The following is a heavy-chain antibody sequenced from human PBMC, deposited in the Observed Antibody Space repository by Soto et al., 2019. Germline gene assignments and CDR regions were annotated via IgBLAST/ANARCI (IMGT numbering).Heavy chain of an antibody. CDR1: GYTFTSYY. V-gene: IGHV1-46*01. CDR3: ARDPVGESYGSRYYYYGMDV. D-gene: IGHD5-18*01. CDR2: INPSGGST. J-gene: IGHJ6*02. Sequence: GASVKVSCKASGYTFTSYYMHWVRQAPGQGLEWMGIINPSGGSTSYAQKFQGRVTMTRDTSTSTVYMELSSLRSEDTAVYYCARDPVGESYGSRYYYYGMDVWGQGTRVTASS.